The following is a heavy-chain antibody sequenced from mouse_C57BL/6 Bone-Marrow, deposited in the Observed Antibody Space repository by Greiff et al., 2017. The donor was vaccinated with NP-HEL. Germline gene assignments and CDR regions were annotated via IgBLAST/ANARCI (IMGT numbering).Heavy chain of an antibody. Sequence: VMLVESGAELARPGASVKLSCKASGYTFTSYGISWVKQRTGQGLEWIGEIYPRSGNTYYNEKFKGKATLTADKSSSTAYMELRSLTSEDSAVYFCARRGWLLGFAYWGQGTLVTVSA. V-gene: IGHV1-81*01. CDR3: ARRGWLLGFAY. CDR1: GYTFTSYG. CDR2: IYPRSGNT. J-gene: IGHJ3*01. D-gene: IGHD2-3*01.